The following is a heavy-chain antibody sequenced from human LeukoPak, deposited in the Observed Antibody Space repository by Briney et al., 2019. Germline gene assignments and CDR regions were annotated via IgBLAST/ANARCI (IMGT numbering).Heavy chain of an antibody. CDR1: AFTFSSYA. CDR2: ISGSGGST. CDR3: AGMQYSTSWAAFDY. Sequence: GGSLRLTCAASAFTFSSYAMIWVRQAPAKGLEWVSAISGSGGSTYYADSVKGRFTISRDNSKNTLYLQMNSLRAEDTAVYYCAGMQYSTSWAAFDYWGQGTLVTVSS. J-gene: IGHJ4*02. D-gene: IGHD5-18*01. V-gene: IGHV3-23*01.